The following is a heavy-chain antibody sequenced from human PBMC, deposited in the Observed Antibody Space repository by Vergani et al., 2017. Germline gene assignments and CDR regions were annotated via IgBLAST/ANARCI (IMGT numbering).Heavy chain of an antibody. Sequence: QLQLQESGPGLVKPSETLSLTCTVSGGSISSSSYYWGWIRQPPGKGLEWIGSIYYSGSTYYNPSLKSRVTISVDTSKNHFSLKLSSVTAADTAVYYCASKVVVITTSWFDPWGQGTLVTVSS. J-gene: IGHJ5*02. CDR3: ASKVVVITTSWFDP. V-gene: IGHV4-39*02. CDR1: GGSISSSSYY. D-gene: IGHD3-22*01. CDR2: IYYSGST.